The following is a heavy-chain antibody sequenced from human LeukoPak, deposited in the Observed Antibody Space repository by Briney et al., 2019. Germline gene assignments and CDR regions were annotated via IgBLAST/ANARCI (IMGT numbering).Heavy chain of an antibody. J-gene: IGHJ4*02. CDR1: GGSISSYY. V-gene: IGHV4-59*01. CDR3: ARGGWREQHLHPIDY. D-gene: IGHD6-13*01. Sequence: PSETLSLTCTVSGGSISSYYWSWIRQPPGKGLEWIGYIYYSGSTNYNPLLKSRVTISVDTSKNQFSLKLSSVTAADTAVFYCARGGWREQHLHPIDYWGQGTLVTVSS. CDR2: IYYSGST.